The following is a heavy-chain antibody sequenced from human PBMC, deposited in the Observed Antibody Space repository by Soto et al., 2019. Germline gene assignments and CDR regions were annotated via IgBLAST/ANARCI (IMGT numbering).Heavy chain of an antibody. D-gene: IGHD1-26*01. CDR3: AGIVPFSGGGRHYMDV. CDR2: IYYTGNT. CDR1: GGSISSYH. Sequence: QVQLQESGPGLVKPSETLSLTCTVSGGSISSYHWGWIRQPPGKGLEWIGLIYYTGNTNYNSSLKSRVTISIDTSKNRLSLQLTSVTAADAGVYYCAGIVPFSGGGRHYMDVWGKGTTVTVSS. V-gene: IGHV4-59*01. J-gene: IGHJ6*03.